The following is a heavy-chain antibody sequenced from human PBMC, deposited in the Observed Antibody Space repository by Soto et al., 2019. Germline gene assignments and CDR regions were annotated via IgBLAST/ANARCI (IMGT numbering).Heavy chain of an antibody. Sequence: QVQLVQSGAEVKKPGSSVKVSCKTSGGPLSRFTISWVRQAPGQGLEWMGGIIPMFETTDYAQEFQDRVMITEDEATSTAYVELRSLKSEDTAVYYCVTGQGSGGGYYAFDYWGQGALVTVSS. CDR2: IIPMFETT. CDR3: VTGQGSGGGYYAFDY. J-gene: IGHJ4*02. V-gene: IGHV1-69*01. D-gene: IGHD2-15*01. CDR1: GGPLSRFT.